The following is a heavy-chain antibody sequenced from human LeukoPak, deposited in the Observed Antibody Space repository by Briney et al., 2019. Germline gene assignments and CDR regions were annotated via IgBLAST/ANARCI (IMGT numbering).Heavy chain of an antibody. Sequence: ASVKVSCKASGGTFSSYAISWVRQAPGQGLEWMGGIIPIFGTANYAQKFQGRVTITADESTSTAYMELSSLRSEDTAVYYCARDGNLYYDFWSGYYPSYMDVWGKGTTVTVSS. CDR1: GGTFSSYA. CDR3: ARDGNLYYDFWSGYYPSYMDV. J-gene: IGHJ6*03. CDR2: IIPIFGTA. V-gene: IGHV1-69*13. D-gene: IGHD3-3*01.